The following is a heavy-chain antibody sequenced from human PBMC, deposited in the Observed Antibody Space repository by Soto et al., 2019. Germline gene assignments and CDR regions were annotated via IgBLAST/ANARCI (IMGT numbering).Heavy chain of an antibody. D-gene: IGHD3-3*01. CDR3: ARSRDFWSGYGYYGMDV. CDR1: GGSISSGGYY. V-gene: IGHV4-31*03. J-gene: IGHJ6*02. CDR2: IYYSGST. Sequence: SETLSLTCTVSGGSISSGGYYWSWIRQHPGKGLEWIGYIYYSGSTYYNPSLKSRVTISVDTSKNQFSLKLSSVTAADTAVYYCARSRDFWSGYGYYGMDVWGQGTTVTVSS.